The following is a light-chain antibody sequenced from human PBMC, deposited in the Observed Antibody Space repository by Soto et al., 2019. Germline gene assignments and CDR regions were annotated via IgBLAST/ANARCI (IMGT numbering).Light chain of an antibody. V-gene: IGKV3-20*01. Sequence: EIVMTQSPATLSLSPGERATLSCRASQSVSSYLAWYQQKPGQAPRLLIYGASSRATGIPDRFSGSGSGTEFTLTISRLEPEDFAVYYCKQYGSSPWTFGQGTKVDIK. CDR2: GAS. J-gene: IGKJ1*01. CDR1: QSVSSY. CDR3: KQYGSSPWT.